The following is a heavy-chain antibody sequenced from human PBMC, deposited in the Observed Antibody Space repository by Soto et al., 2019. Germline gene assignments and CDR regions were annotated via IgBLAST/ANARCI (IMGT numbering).Heavy chain of an antibody. D-gene: IGHD6-13*01. Sequence: GGSLRLSCTASGFTFGDYAMSWFRQAPGKGLEWVGFIRSKAYGGTTEYAASVKGRFTISRDDSKSIAYLQMNSLKTEDTAVYYCTRGGYSSSWYAAFDIWGQGTMVTVSS. CDR3: TRGGYSSSWYAAFDI. CDR2: IRSKAYGGTT. J-gene: IGHJ3*02. CDR1: GFTFGDYA. V-gene: IGHV3-49*03.